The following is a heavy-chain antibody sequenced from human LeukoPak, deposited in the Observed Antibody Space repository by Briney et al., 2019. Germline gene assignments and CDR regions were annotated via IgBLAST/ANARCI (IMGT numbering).Heavy chain of an antibody. D-gene: IGHD6-19*01. Sequence: PGGSLRLSCAASGFTFSSYSMNWVRQAPGKGLEWVSYISSSSSTIYYADSVKGRFTISRDNAKNSLYLQMNSLRAEDTAVYYCARTPDGWFPYQFDYWGQGTLVTVSS. J-gene: IGHJ4*02. V-gene: IGHV3-48*01. CDR1: GFTFSSYS. CDR3: ARTPDGWFPYQFDY. CDR2: ISSSSSTI.